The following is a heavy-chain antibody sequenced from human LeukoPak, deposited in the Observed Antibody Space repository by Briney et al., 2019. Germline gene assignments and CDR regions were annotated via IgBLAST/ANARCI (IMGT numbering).Heavy chain of an antibody. V-gene: IGHV3-7*01. Sequence: GGSLRLSCAASGFTFSSYWMSWVRQAPGKGLEWVANIKQDGSEKYYVDSVKGRFTISRDNAKNSLYLQMNSLRAEDTAVYYGAREGRGWYIYCYYMDVWGKGTTVTVSS. CDR3: AREGRGWYIYCYYMDV. CDR1: GFTFSSYW. CDR2: IKQDGSEK. J-gene: IGHJ6*03. D-gene: IGHD6-19*01.